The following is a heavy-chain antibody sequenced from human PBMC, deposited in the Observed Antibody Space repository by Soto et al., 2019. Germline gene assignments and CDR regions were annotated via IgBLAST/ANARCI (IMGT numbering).Heavy chain of an antibody. V-gene: IGHV4-59*01. CDR3: ARGSGGDGSLIGGVDY. CDR2: IYYSGST. Sequence: PSETLSLTCTVSGGSISSYYWSWIRQPPGKGLEWIGYIYYSGSTNYNPSLKSRVTISVDTSKNQFSLKLSSVTAADTAVYYCARGSGGDGSLIGGVDYWGQGTLVTVSS. D-gene: IGHD3-10*01. J-gene: IGHJ4*02. CDR1: GGSISSYY.